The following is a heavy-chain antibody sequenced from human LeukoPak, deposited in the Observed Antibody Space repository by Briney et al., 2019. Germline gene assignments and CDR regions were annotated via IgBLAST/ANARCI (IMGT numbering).Heavy chain of an antibody. J-gene: IGHJ4*02. CDR3: AKENGYSSSSVDY. CDR1: GFTVSSNY. D-gene: IGHD6-6*01. Sequence: GGSLRLSCAASGFTVSSNYMSWVRQAPGKGLEWVSVIYSGGSTYYADSVKGRFTISRDNSKNTLYLQMNSLRADDTAVYYCAKENGYSSSSVDYWGQGTLVTVSS. V-gene: IGHV3-66*01. CDR2: IYSGGST.